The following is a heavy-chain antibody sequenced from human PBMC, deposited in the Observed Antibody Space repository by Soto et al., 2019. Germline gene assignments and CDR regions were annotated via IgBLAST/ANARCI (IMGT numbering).Heavy chain of an antibody. D-gene: IGHD7-27*01. CDR2: INANSGTT. J-gene: IGHJ4*02. V-gene: IGHV1-46*03. CDR3: ARDMNVGPTNCARDY. Sequence: QVQLVQSGAEVKKPGAAVKVSCKASGYTFTSHYLHWVRQAPGQGLEWMGLINANSGTTSHAQKFQGRLTMTTDTTTSNVYMKLSRLTFEDTAVYYCARDMNVGPTNCARDYWGQGTLVTVSS. CDR1: GYTFTSHY.